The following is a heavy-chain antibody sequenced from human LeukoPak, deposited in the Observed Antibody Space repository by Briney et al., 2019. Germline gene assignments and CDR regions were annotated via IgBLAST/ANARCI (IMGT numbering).Heavy chain of an antibody. V-gene: IGHV1-18*01. D-gene: IGHD6-13*01. CDR2: ISAYNGNT. J-gene: IGHJ4*02. Sequence: VASVKVSCKASGYTFTSYGISWVRQAPGQGLEWMGWISAYNGNTNYAQKLQGRVTMTTDTSTSTAYMELSGLRSDDTAGYYSARLYSSSWYYFDYWGQGALVTVSS. CDR1: GYTFTSYG. CDR3: ARLYSSSWYYFDY.